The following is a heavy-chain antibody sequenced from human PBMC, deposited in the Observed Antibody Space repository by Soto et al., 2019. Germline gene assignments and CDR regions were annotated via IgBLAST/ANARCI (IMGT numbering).Heavy chain of an antibody. CDR3: ARDLRGYGDYYFDY. Sequence: SETLSLTCTVSGGSISSYYLSWIRQPPGKGLEWIGYIYSSGSTNYNPSVKSRVTISVDTSKNQFSLKLSSVTAADTAVYYCARDLRGYGDYYFDYWGQGTLVTVSS. D-gene: IGHD4-17*01. J-gene: IGHJ4*02. V-gene: IGHV4-59*01. CDR2: IYSSGST. CDR1: GGSISSYY.